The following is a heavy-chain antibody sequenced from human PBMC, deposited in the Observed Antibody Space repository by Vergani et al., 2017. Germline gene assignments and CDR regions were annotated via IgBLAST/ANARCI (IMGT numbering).Heavy chain of an antibody. CDR1: GGTFSSYA. CDR3: ARTGGELLEGFDY. V-gene: IGHV1-69*01. J-gene: IGHJ4*02. CDR2: IIPIFGTA. D-gene: IGHD1-26*01. Sequence: QVQLLQSGAEVKKPGSSVKVSCEASGGTFSSYAISWVRQAPGQGLEWMGGIIPIFGTANYAQKFQGRVPITADESTSTADMELSSLRSEDTAGDYCARTGGELLEGFDYWGQGTLVTVSS.